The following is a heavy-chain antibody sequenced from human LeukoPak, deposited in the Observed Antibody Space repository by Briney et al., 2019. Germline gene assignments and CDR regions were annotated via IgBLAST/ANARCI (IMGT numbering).Heavy chain of an antibody. V-gene: IGHV4-34*01. CDR3: ARIPPGVVPAADPNYFDY. CDR2: INHSGST. D-gene: IGHD2-2*01. CDR1: GGSFSGYY. J-gene: IGHJ4*02. Sequence: SETLSLTCAVYGGSFSGYYWSWIRQPPGKGLEWIGEINHSGSTNYNPSLKSRVTISVDTSKNQFSLKLSSVTAADTAVYYCARIPPGVVPAADPNYFDYWGQGTLVTVSS.